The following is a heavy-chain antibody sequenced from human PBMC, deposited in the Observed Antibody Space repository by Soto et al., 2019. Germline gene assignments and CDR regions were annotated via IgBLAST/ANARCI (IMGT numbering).Heavy chain of an antibody. CDR3: ARDPKKIVPAAIRGDAFDI. D-gene: IGHD2-2*02. Sequence: SETLSLTCTVSGGSISSGGYYWSWIRQHPGKGLEWIGYIYYSGSTYYNPSLKSRVTISVDTSKNQFSLKLSSVTAADTAVYYCARDPKKIVPAAIRGDAFDIWGQGTMVTVSS. V-gene: IGHV4-31*03. CDR1: GGSISSGGYY. CDR2: IYYSGST. J-gene: IGHJ3*02.